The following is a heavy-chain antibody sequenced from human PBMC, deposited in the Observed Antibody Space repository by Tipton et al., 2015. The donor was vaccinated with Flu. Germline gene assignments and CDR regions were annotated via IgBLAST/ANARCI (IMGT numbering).Heavy chain of an antibody. D-gene: IGHD3-22*01. J-gene: IGHJ4*02. V-gene: IGHV3-7*01. CDR1: GFTFSTFW. CDR2: INQDGSEK. Sequence: QLVQSGGGLVQPGGSLRLSCAAPGFTFSTFWMSWVRQAPGKGLEWVANINQDGSEKYYVDSVKGRFTISRDKAKNSLYLQMNSLRAEDTAVYYCAREEGHYYDTSGFFDYWGQGTLVTVSS. CDR3: AREEGHYYDTSGFFDY.